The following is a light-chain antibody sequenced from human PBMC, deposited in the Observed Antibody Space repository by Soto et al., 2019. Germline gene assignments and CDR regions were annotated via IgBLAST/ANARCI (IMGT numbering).Light chain of an antibody. V-gene: IGLV2-14*01. CDR2: EVS. CDR3: ASYTSSPTLV. J-gene: IGLJ1*01. CDR1: SSDVGGHNY. Sequence: QSVLTQPASVSGSPGQSITFSCTGTSSDVGGHNYVSWYQQHPGKAPKLIIYEVSKRPSGVSNRLSGSKSGNTASLSISGLQAEDEADYYCASYTSSPTLVFGPGTKVTVL.